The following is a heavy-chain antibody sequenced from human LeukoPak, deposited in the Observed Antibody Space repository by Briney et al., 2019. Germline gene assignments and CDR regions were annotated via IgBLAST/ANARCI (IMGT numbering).Heavy chain of an antibody. CDR2: IIPIFGTA. CDR1: GGTFSSYA. D-gene: IGHD5-18*01. Sequence: ASVKVSCKASGGTFSSYAISWVRQAPGQGLEWMGGIIPIFGTANYAQKFQGRVTITTDESTSTAYMELSSLRSEDTAVYYWALGFSYGRYYYWGQGTLVTVSS. J-gene: IGHJ4*02. CDR3: ALGFSYGRYYY. V-gene: IGHV1-69*05.